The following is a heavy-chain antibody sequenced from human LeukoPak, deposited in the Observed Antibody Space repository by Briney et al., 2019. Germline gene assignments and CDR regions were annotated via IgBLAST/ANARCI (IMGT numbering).Heavy chain of an antibody. Sequence: SETLSLTCTVSGGSISSSSYYWGWIRQPPGKGLEWIGSIYYSVSTYYNPSLKSRVAISVDTSKNQFSLKLSSVTAADTAVYYCARHVAAAIDYWGQGTLVTVSS. V-gene: IGHV4-39*01. D-gene: IGHD6-13*01. CDR2: IYYSVST. J-gene: IGHJ4*02. CDR1: GGSISSSSYY. CDR3: ARHVAAAIDY.